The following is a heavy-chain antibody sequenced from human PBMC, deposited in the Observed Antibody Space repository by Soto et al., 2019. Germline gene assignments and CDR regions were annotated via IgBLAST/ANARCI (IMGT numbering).Heavy chain of an antibody. D-gene: IGHD2-15*01. CDR2: IWNDGSNK. CDR1: GFTFSSYG. V-gene: IGHV3-33*01. CDR3: ASEYCSGGSCYYYGMDV. J-gene: IGHJ6*02. Sequence: QVQLVESGGGVVQPGRSLRLSCAASGFTFSSYGMHWVRQAPGKGLEWVAVIWNDGSNKYYADSVKGRITISRDNSKNTLYLQMNSLRAEDTAVCYCASEYCSGGSCYYYGMDVWGQGTTVTVSS.